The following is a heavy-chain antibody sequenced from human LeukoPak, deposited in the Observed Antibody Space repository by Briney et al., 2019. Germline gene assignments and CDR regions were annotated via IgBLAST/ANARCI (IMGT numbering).Heavy chain of an antibody. J-gene: IGHJ4*02. Sequence: SETLSLTCAVYGGSFSGYYWSWIRQPPGKGLEWIGEINHSGSTNYNPSLKSRVTISVDTSKNQFSLKLSSVTAADTAVYYCARGPAGYGSGSYYKKGSDYWGQGTLVTVSS. CDR1: GGSFSGYY. CDR2: INHSGST. CDR3: ARGPAGYGSGSYYKKGSDY. D-gene: IGHD3-10*01. V-gene: IGHV4-34*01.